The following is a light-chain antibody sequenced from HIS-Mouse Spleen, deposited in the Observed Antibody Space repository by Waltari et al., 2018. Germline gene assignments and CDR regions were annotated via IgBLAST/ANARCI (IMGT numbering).Light chain of an antibody. CDR2: DVS. CDR1: SSDVGGYNY. J-gene: IGLJ3*02. CDR3: CSYEGSYTWV. Sequence: QSALTQPRSVSGSPGQSVTLSCTGTSSDVGGYNYVSWYQQHPGKAPKLMIYDVSKRPSGVPDRFSGSKSGNTASLTISGLQAEDEADYYCCSYEGSYTWVFGGGTKLTVL. V-gene: IGLV2-11*01.